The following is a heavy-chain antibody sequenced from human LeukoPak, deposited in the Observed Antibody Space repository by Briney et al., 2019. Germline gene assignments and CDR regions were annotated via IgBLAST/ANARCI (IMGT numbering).Heavy chain of an antibody. J-gene: IGHJ4*02. CDR2: IWYDGSNK. V-gene: IGHV3-33*01. D-gene: IGHD3-10*01. Sequence: GGSLRLSCATSGVTFSSYGMQWVRQARGRGVGWVEVIWYDGSNKYYADSVKGRFTIFRDNSKNTLYLQMNSLRAEDTAVYYCARDSLWFGELLRGGYFDYWGQGTLVTVSS. CDR1: GVTFSSYG. CDR3: ARDSLWFGELLRGGYFDY.